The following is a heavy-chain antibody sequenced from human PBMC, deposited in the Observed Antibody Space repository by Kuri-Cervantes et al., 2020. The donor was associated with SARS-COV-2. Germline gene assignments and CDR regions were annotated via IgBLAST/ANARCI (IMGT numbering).Heavy chain of an antibody. CDR3: ARDRDGDNENDY. J-gene: IGHJ4*02. CDR1: GGSISSGDYY. V-gene: IGHV4-39*07. D-gene: IGHD4/OR15-4a*01. CDR2: IYYSGST. Sequence: SETLSLTCTVSGGSISSGDYYWGWIRQPPGKGLEWIGSIYYSGSTYYNPSLKSRVTISVDTSKNQFSLKLSSVTAADTAVYYCARDRDGDNENDYWGQGTLVTVSS.